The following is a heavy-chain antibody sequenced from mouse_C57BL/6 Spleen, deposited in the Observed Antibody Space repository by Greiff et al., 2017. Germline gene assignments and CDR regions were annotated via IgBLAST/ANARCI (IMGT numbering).Heavy chain of an antibody. CDR3: ARNYYGSFYAMDY. D-gene: IGHD1-1*01. J-gene: IGHJ4*01. CDR1: GYAFTNYL. V-gene: IGHV1-54*01. CDR2: INPGSGGT. Sequence: QVQLQQSGAELVRPGPSVKVSCKASGYAFTNYLIVWVKQRPGQGLEWIGVINPGSGGTNSNAKFKGKATLTADKSASTAYMQLSSLTSEDSSGYFCARNYYGSFYAMDYWGQGTLVTVST.